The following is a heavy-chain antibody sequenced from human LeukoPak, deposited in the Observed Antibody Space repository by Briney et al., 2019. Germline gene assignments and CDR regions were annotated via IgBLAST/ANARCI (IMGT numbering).Heavy chain of an antibody. CDR1: GGSISSGDYY. CDR2: IYYSGST. CDR3: ARAQISSGWYSIIPPRGHFDY. V-gene: IGHV4-30-4*01. J-gene: IGHJ4*02. D-gene: IGHD6-19*01. Sequence: PSQTLSLTCTVSGGSISSGDYYWSWIRQPPGKGLEWIGYIYYSGSTYYNPSLKSRVTISVDTSKNQFSLKLSSVTAADTAVYYCARAQISSGWYSIIPPRGHFDYWGQGTLVTVSA.